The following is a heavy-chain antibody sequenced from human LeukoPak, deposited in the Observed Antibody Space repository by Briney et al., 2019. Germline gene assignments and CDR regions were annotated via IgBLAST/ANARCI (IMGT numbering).Heavy chain of an antibody. CDR2: ISGSGGST. D-gene: IGHD3-10*01. Sequence: PGGSLRLSCAASGFTFSSYAMSWVRQAPGKGPEWVSAISGSGGSTCYADSVKGRFTISRDNSKNTLYLQMNSLRAEDTAVYYCAKGGITMVRGVIMTDAFDIWGQGTMVTVSS. CDR3: AKGGITMVRGVIMTDAFDI. V-gene: IGHV3-23*01. CDR1: GFTFSSYA. J-gene: IGHJ3*02.